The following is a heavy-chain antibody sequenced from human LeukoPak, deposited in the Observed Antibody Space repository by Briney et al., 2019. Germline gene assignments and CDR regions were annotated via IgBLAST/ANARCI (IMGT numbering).Heavy chain of an antibody. CDR2: INPNSGGT. D-gene: IGHD6-19*01. V-gene: IGHV1-2*02. J-gene: IGHJ4*02. CDR3: ARYYSGWYYFDY. CDR1: GYTFTDYY. Sequence: ASVKVSCKASGYTFTDYYIHWVRQAPGQGLEWMGWINPNSGGTNYAQKFQGRITMTRDTSISTAYMELSRLRSEDTAVYYCARYYSGWYYFDYWGQGTLVTVSS.